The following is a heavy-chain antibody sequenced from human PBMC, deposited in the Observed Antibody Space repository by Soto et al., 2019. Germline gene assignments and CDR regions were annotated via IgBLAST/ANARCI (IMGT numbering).Heavy chain of an antibody. Sequence: EVQLLESGGGLVQPGGSLRLSCAASGFTFSSYAMSWVRQAPGKGLEWVSAVSGSGGSTYYADSVKGRFTISRDNSKNTLYLQMKSQRAEDTAVYYWAKELYITMIVDLNPPVFDYWGQGTLVTVSS. CDR1: GFTFSSYA. J-gene: IGHJ4*02. CDR2: VSGSGGST. D-gene: IGHD3-22*01. V-gene: IGHV3-23*01. CDR3: AKELYITMIVDLNPPVFDY.